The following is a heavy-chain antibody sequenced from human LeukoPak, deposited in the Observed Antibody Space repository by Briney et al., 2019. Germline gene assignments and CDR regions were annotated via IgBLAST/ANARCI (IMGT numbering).Heavy chain of an antibody. Sequence: PSVTLSLTCAVYGGSFSGYYWSWIRQPPGKGLEWIGEINHSGSTNYNPSLKSRVTISVDTSKNQFSLKLSSVTAADTAVYYCARGRVSDDFWSGYYAQPFDYWGQGTLVTVSS. D-gene: IGHD3-3*01. V-gene: IGHV4-34*01. CDR3: ARGRVSDDFWSGYYAQPFDY. J-gene: IGHJ4*02. CDR2: INHSGST. CDR1: GGSFSGYY.